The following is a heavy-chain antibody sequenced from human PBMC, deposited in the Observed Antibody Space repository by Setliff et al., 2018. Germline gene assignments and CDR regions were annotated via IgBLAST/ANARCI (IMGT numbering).Heavy chain of an antibody. CDR3: AKGGTYRYFDF. Sequence: SETLSLTCAVSSGSISYNNWWTWVRQPPGKGLEFIGYVYHSGTAKYDPSLESRAIMSVDASKNEISLKLKSVTAADTAVYYCAKGGTYRYFDFWGQGALVTVSS. V-gene: IGHV4-4*02. CDR1: SGSISYNNW. D-gene: IGHD1-1*01. CDR2: VYHSGTA. J-gene: IGHJ4*02.